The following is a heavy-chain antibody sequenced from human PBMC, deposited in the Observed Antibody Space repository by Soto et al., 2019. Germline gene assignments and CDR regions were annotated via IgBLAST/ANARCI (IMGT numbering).Heavy chain of an antibody. CDR2: IYYSGST. J-gene: IGHJ5*02. CDR1: GGSISSSSYY. V-gene: IGHV4-39*01. D-gene: IGHD1-26*01. Sequence: QLQLQESGPGLVKPSETLSLTCTVSGGSISSSSYYWGWIRQPPGKGLEWIGSIYYSGSTYYNPSLKSRVTISVDTSKNQFSLKLSSVTAADTAVYYCARHSSGSYSNWFDPWGQGTLVTVSS. CDR3: ARHSSGSYSNWFDP.